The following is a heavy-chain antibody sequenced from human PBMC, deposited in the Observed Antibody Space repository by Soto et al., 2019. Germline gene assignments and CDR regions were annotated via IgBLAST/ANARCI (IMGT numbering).Heavy chain of an antibody. CDR3: AGPRAEQQLPGLDY. D-gene: IGHD6-13*01. J-gene: IGHJ4*02. Sequence: QVQLVESGGGVVQPGRSLRLSCAASGFTFSSYAMHWVRQAPGKGLEWVAVISYDGSNKYYADSVKGRFTISRDNSKNSRYLRMSSLRVEDTAVSYWAGPRAEQQLPGLDYWGQGTLVTVSS. CDR2: ISYDGSNK. CDR1: GFTFSSYA. V-gene: IGHV3-30-3*01.